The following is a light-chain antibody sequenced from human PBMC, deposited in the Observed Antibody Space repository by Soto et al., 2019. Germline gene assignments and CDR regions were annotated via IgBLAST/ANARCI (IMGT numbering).Light chain of an antibody. CDR3: QQYGSSGT. J-gene: IGKJ1*01. Sequence: EIVLTHSPGTLALSPGERATLSSSASQSVSNNYLAWYQQKPGQAPRLLIYGASNRATGIPDRFSGSGYGTDFTRTISRLESEDFAVYYCQQYGSSGTFGQGTKVDIK. CDR1: QSVSNNY. CDR2: GAS. V-gene: IGKV3-20*01.